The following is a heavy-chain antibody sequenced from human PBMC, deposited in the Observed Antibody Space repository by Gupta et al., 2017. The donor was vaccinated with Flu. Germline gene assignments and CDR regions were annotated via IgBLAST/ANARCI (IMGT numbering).Heavy chain of an antibody. Sequence: EVNLLESGGGLVQPGGSLRLSWVVSGFTFNPYAIGWVRPAPGKGLEWVSTIPGTGDNTDNAASVKGRFTRSRDIYRDTMDLQMSSLRPEDTAVYYCTKDCWNVAGPIDPCDHWCQGTLVTVSS. D-gene: IGHD1-1*01. J-gene: IGHJ4*02. V-gene: IGHV3-23*01. CDR1: GFTFNPYA. CDR3: TKDCWNVAGPIDPCDH. CDR2: IPGTGDNT.